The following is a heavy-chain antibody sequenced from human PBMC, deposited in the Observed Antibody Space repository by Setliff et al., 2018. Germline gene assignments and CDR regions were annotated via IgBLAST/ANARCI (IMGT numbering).Heavy chain of an antibody. CDR1: GYNFANYW. D-gene: IGHD1-26*01. V-gene: IGHV5-51*01. J-gene: IGHJ3*02. CDR2: IYPDDSDS. Sequence: GESLKISCRASGYNFANYWIGWVRQMPGKGLEWMAIIYPDDSDSRHSPSFRGQVTVSADKSINTAYLQWTSLKASDTAVYYCAREGWGGPRAFDIWGQGTMVTVSS. CDR3: AREGWGGPRAFDI.